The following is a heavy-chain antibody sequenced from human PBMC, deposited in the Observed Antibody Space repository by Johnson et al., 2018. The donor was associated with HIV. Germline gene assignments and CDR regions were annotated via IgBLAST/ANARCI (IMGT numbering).Heavy chain of an antibody. J-gene: IGHJ3*02. CDR2: ISWDGGST. D-gene: IGHD2-15*01. Sequence: VQLVESGGVVVQPGGSLRLSCAASGFTFDDYAMHWVRQAPGKGLEWVSLISWDGGSTYYADSVKGRFTISRDNSKNSLYLQRNSLNAEDTAVYYCARGGDRYCSGGSCYSGAFDIWGQGTMVTVSS. CDR3: ARGGDRYCSGGSCYSGAFDI. CDR1: GFTFDDYA. V-gene: IGHV3-43D*03.